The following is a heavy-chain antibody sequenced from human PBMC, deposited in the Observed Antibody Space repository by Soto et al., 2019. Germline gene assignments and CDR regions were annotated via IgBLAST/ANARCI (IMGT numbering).Heavy chain of an antibody. CDR3: AKDSGDHTGDYVDH. V-gene: IGHV3-30*18. CDR1: GFTFRTYG. Sequence: QVQLVESGGGVVQPGRSLRLSCAASGFTFRTYGMHWVRQAPGKGLEWVAVISYDGSNKYYADSVKGRFTISRDNSKNTLYLQLSTLRAEGTAVYFWAKDSGDHTGDYVDHWGQGTRVTVYS. D-gene: IGHD1-26*01. CDR2: ISYDGSNK. J-gene: IGHJ4*02.